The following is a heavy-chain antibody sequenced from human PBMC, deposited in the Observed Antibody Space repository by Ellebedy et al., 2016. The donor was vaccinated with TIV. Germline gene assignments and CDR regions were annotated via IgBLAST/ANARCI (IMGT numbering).Heavy chain of an antibody. D-gene: IGHD3-16*01. J-gene: IGHJ4*02. CDR3: ARDRDRLNGAIDY. CDR2: IWYDGSNK. Sequence: PGGSLRLSCAASGFTFSSYGMHWVRQAPGKGLEWVAVIWYDGSNKYYADSVKGRFTISRDNSKNTLYLQMNSLRAEDTAVYYCARDRDRLNGAIDYWGQGTLVTVSS. CDR1: GFTFSSYG. V-gene: IGHV3-33*01.